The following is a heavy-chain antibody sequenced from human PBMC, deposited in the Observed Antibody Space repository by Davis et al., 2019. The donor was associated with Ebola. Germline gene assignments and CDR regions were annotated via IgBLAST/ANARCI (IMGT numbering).Heavy chain of an antibody. Sequence: GSLRLSCAASAFTFSNYWMYWVRQAPGEGLMCVSRINSDGTFTTYADSVKGRFTISGDNAKNTLYLQMNSLRAEDTAVYYCARVLAARPWYFDLWGRGTLVTVSS. D-gene: IGHD6-6*01. CDR2: INSDGTFT. CDR3: ARVLAARPWYFDL. J-gene: IGHJ2*01. CDR1: AFTFSNYW. V-gene: IGHV3-74*01.